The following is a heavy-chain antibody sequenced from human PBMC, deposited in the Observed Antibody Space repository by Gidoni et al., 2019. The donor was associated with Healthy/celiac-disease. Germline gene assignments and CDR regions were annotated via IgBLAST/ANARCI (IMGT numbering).Heavy chain of an antibody. CDR1: GYTFTSYA. Sequence: QVQLVQSGAEVKKPGASVKVSCKASGYTFTSYAMHWVRQAPGQRLEWMGWINAGNGNTKYSQKFQGRVTITRDTSASTAYMELSSLRSEDTAVYYCARAAPVGATTTENDYWGQGTLVTVSS. V-gene: IGHV1-3*01. CDR2: INAGNGNT. CDR3: ARAAPVGATTTENDY. J-gene: IGHJ4*02. D-gene: IGHD1-26*01.